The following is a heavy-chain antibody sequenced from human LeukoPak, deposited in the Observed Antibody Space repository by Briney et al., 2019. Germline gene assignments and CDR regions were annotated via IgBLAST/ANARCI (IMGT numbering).Heavy chain of an antibody. Sequence: SETLSLTCAVYGGSFSGYYWSWIRQPPGKGLEWIGEINHSGSTNYNPSLKSRVTISVDTSKNQFSLKLSSVTAAGTAVYYCARIKTPRRFFDYWGQGTLVTVSS. CDR3: ARIKTPRRFFDY. D-gene: IGHD4-23*01. CDR2: INHSGST. CDR1: GGSFSGYY. V-gene: IGHV4-34*01. J-gene: IGHJ4*02.